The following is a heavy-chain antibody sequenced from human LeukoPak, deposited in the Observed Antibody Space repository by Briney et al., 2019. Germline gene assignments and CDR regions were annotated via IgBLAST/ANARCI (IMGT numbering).Heavy chain of an antibody. V-gene: IGHV3-11*03. Sequence: GGSLRLSCAASGFTFSDYYMSWIRQAPGKGLEWVSYISSSSSYTNYADSVKGRFTISRDNAKNSLYLQMNGLRAEDTAVYYCARTLGGYYVDYWGQGTLVTVSS. CDR2: ISSSSSYT. D-gene: IGHD3-22*01. CDR3: ARTLGGYYVDY. CDR1: GFTFSDYY. J-gene: IGHJ4*02.